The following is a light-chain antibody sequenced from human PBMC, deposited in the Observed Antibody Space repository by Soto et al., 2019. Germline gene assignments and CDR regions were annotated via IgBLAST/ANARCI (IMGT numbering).Light chain of an antibody. CDR2: AAS. CDR1: QGISNF. CDR3: QEYNSAPWT. J-gene: IGKJ1*01. V-gene: IGKV1-27*01. Sequence: DIQMTQSPSSLSASVGDRVTITCRASQGISNFLAWYQQKPGKVPKLLIYAASTLQSGVPSRFSGSGSGTDFTLTITSLQPEEVATYYCQEYNSAPWTFGQGTKVEIK.